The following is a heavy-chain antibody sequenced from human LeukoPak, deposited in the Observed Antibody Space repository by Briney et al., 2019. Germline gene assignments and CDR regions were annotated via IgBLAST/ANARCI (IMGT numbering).Heavy chain of an antibody. J-gene: IGHJ4*02. Sequence: PGGSLRLSCAASGFTFNSYAMSWVRQAPGKGLEWVSAISGNGGGIDYADSVRGRFTISRDNSKNTLYLQMNSLRADDTAIYYCANGGILGSTHFDFWGQGTLVIVSS. D-gene: IGHD1-26*01. V-gene: IGHV3-23*01. CDR3: ANGGILGSTHFDF. CDR1: GFTFNSYA. CDR2: ISGNGGGI.